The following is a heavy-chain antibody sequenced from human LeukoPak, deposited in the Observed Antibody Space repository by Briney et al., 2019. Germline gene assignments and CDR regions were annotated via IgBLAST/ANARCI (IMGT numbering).Heavy chain of an antibody. CDR3: ARVAVVVVAATRTFDY. J-gene: IGHJ4*02. Sequence: ASVKVSCKASGYTFTGYYMHWVRQAPGQGLEWMGWINPNSGGTNYAQKFQGRVTMTRDTSINTAYMELSRLRSDDTAVYYCARVAVVVVAATRTFDYWGQGTLVTVSS. V-gene: IGHV1-2*02. CDR2: INPNSGGT. CDR1: GYTFTGYY. D-gene: IGHD2-15*01.